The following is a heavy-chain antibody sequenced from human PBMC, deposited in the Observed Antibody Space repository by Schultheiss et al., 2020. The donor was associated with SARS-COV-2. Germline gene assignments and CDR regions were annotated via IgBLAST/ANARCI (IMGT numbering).Heavy chain of an antibody. J-gene: IGHJ4*02. Sequence: GESLKISCAASGFTFSSYAMHWVRQAPGKGLEWVAVISYDGSNKYYADSVKGRFTISRDNSKNTLYLQMNSLRAEDTAVYYCARDLSGWDYWGQGTLVTVSS. CDR2: ISYDGSNK. D-gene: IGHD6-19*01. CDR3: ARDLSGWDY. V-gene: IGHV3-30*04. CDR1: GFTFSSYA.